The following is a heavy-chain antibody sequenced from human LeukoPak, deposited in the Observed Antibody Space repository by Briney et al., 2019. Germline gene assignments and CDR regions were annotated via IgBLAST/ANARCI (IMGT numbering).Heavy chain of an antibody. J-gene: IGHJ4*02. CDR2: IYHSGST. CDR1: GYSISSGYY. CDR3: AREPIYDFWSGYYFDY. Sequence: SETLSLTCTVSGYSISSGYYWGWIRQPPGKGLEWIGSIYHSGSTYYNPSLKSRVTISVDTSKNQFSLKLSSVTAADTAVYYCAREPIYDFWSGYYFDYWGQGTLVTVSS. V-gene: IGHV4-38-2*02. D-gene: IGHD3-3*01.